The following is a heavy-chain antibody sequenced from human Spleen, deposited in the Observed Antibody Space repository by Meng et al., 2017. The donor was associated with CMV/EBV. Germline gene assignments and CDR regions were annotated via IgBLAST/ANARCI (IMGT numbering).Heavy chain of an antibody. CDR3: ARALRGYADLGY. CDR2: IYSGGST. V-gene: IGHV3-53*01. J-gene: IGHJ4*02. CDR1: GFTVSSNY. Sequence: GESLKISCAASGFTVSSNYMSWVRQAPGKGLEWVSVIYSGGSTYYADSVKGRFTISRDNSKNTLYLQMNSLSAEDTAVYYCARALRGYADLGYWGQGTLVTVSS. D-gene: IGHD3-10*01.